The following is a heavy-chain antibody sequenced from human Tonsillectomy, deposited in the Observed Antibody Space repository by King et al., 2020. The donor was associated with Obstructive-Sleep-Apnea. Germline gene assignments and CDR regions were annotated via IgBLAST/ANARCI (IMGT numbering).Heavy chain of an antibody. V-gene: IGHV3-23*04. CDR3: AKDGRPFGVVTDYFDY. Sequence: VQLVESGGGLVQPGGSLRLSCAASGFTFSSYAMSWVRQAPGKGLEWVSSISGSVGNTYYADSVNGRFTISRDNSKHTLYLQMNSLRAEDTAVYYCAKDGRPFGVVTDYFDYWGQGTLVTVSS. D-gene: IGHD3-3*01. J-gene: IGHJ4*02. CDR2: ISGSVGNT. CDR1: GFTFSSYA.